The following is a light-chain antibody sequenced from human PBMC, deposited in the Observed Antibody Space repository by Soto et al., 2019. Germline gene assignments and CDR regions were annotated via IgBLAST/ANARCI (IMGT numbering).Light chain of an antibody. CDR1: RSNIGRNF. Sequence: QSVLTQSPSASGTPGQRVTISCSGSRSNIGRNFAYWYQHVPGTAPRLLIQRNNERPSGVPDRFSGSKSGTSVSLAISGLLSEDEADYYCATWDDSLNVVFGGGTKLTVL. CDR2: RNN. J-gene: IGLJ2*01. CDR3: ATWDDSLNVV. V-gene: IGLV1-47*01.